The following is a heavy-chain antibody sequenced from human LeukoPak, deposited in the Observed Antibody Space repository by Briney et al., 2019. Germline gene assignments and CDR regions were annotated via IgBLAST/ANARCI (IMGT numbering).Heavy chain of an antibody. V-gene: IGHV4-34*01. CDR1: GGSVSSDSYY. CDR2: INHSGST. J-gene: IGHJ6*02. Sequence: SETLSLTFTVSGGSVSSDSYYWSWIRQPPGKGLEWIGEINHSGSTNYDPSLKSRVTISVDTSKGQFSLKLSSVTAADTAVYYCARGQYYYGMDVWGQGTTVTVSS. CDR3: ARGQYYYGMDV.